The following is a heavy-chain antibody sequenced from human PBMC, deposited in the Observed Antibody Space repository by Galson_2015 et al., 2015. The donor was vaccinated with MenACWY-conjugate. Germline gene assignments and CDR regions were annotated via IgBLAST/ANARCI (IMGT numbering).Heavy chain of an antibody. CDR1: GFSFSEYG. J-gene: IGHJ5*02. D-gene: IGHD6-19*01. Sequence: SLRLSCAASGFSFSEYGMSWVRQAPGKGPEWVSGISGSGSRTFYADSVKGRFTISRDNSKNTLYLQMNSLRAEDTAVYYCARPRGIGSGWYNWFDPWGQGTLVTVSS. CDR3: ARPRGIGSGWYNWFDP. CDR2: ISGSGSRT. V-gene: IGHV3-23*01.